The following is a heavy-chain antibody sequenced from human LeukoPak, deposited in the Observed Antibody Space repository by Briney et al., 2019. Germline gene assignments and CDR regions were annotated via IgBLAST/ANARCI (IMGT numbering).Heavy chain of an antibody. CDR2: IYPGDSDT. D-gene: IGHD2-21*02. Sequence: PGESLKISCKGSGYSFTSYWIGWVRQMPGKGLEWMGIIYPGDSDTRYSPSFQGQVTISADKAISTAYLQWSSLKASDTAMYYCATHAAVVTAFQLLDAFDIWGQGTMVTVSS. CDR3: ATHAAVVTAFQLLDAFDI. J-gene: IGHJ3*02. CDR1: GYSFTSYW. V-gene: IGHV5-51*01.